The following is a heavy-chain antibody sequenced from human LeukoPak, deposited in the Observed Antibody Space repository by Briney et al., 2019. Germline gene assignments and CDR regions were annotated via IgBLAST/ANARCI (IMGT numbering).Heavy chain of an antibody. J-gene: IGHJ4*02. D-gene: IGHD6-19*01. Sequence: GGSLRLSCAASGFTFSSYAMSWVRQAPGKGLEWVSAISGSGGSTYYADSVKGRFTISRENSKNTLYLQMNRLRAEDTAVYYCAKVGSGWYSGYFDYWGQGTLVTVSS. CDR2: ISGSGGST. V-gene: IGHV3-23*01. CDR1: GFTFSSYA. CDR3: AKVGSGWYSGYFDY.